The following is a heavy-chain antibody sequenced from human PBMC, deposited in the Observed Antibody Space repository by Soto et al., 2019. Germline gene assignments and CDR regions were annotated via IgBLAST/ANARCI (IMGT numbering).Heavy chain of an antibody. CDR3: ARLEGLATISYYFDF. V-gene: IGHV4-39*01. J-gene: IGHJ4*02. D-gene: IGHD3-9*01. CDR1: GDSINSDKYY. Sequence: PSETLSVTCSVSGDSINSDKYYWGWIRQPPGKGLEWIGSIYYRGNTYYNPSLQTRVTISLDKSKSQFSLKPNSVTAADSAVYFCARLEGLATISYYFDFWGQGALVTVSS. CDR2: IYYRGNT.